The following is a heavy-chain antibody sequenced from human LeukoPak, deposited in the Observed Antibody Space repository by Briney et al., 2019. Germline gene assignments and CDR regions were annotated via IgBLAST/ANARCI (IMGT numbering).Heavy chain of an antibody. J-gene: IGHJ4*02. V-gene: IGHV1-46*01. CDR1: GYTFRTYY. CDR2: FTPSGGTT. Sequence: GASVKVSCETSGYTFRTYYIYWVRQAPGQGLEWMGRFTPSGGTTKYAQNFQGRGTMTRDTSTNTVYMELSSLRSDDTAVYYCARGDCSEGNCYSDYWGQGTLVAVSS. D-gene: IGHD2-21*02. CDR3: ARGDCSEGNCYSDY.